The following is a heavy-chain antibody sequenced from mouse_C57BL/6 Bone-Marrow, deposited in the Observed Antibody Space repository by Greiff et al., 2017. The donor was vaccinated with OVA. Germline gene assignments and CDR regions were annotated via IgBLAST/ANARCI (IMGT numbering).Heavy chain of an antibody. V-gene: IGHV1-50*01. Sequence: VQLQQPGAELVKPGASVKLSCKASGYTFTSYWMQWVKQRPGQGLEWIGEIDPSDSYTNYNQKFKGKATLTVDTSSSTAYMQLSSLTSEDSAVYYCARPIGDYWGQGTTLTVSS. CDR1: GYTFTSYW. CDR3: ARPIGDY. CDR2: IDPSDSYT. J-gene: IGHJ2*01.